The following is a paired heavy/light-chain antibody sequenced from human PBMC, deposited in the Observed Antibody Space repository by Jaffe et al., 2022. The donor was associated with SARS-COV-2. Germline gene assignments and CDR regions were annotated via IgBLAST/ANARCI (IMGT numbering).Heavy chain of an antibody. CDR1: GGSISGTTYY. CDR2: IFHSGST. CDR3: ARTYSSGWPSWFDP. D-gene: IGHD6-25*01. V-gene: IGHV4-39*01. Sequence: QLQLQESGPGLVKPSETLSLTCSVSGGSISGTTYYWGWIRQPPGKGLEWIGSIFHSGSTYHNPSLKSRVSMFVDTSKNKFSLKLTSVTAADTAVYYCARTYSSGWPSWFDPWGRGTLVTVSS. J-gene: IGHJ5*02.
Light chain of an antibody. CDR2: GAS. CDR3: QQFGSSSYT. J-gene: IGKJ2*01. Sequence: EIVLTQSPGTLSLSPGDRATLSCRASQSVSSSHLAWFQHKPGQAPRLLIYGASSRAAGIPDRFSGSGSGTDFTLTISRLEPEDFAVYFCQQFGSSSYTFGQGTKLEIK. V-gene: IGKV3-20*01. CDR1: QSVSSSH.